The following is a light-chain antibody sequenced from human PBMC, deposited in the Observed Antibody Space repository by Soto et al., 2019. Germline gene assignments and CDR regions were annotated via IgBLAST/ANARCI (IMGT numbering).Light chain of an antibody. CDR1: RSNIGGGNT. V-gene: IGLV1-44*01. CDR2: SNN. Sequence: QSVLTQPPSASGTPGQRVTISCSGSRSNIGGGNTVHWYQQLPGTAPRLLIYSNNQRPSGVPDRFSGSKSGTSASLAISGLQSEDEADYYCAAWDDNLNGVLFGGGTKVTVL. CDR3: AAWDDNLNGVL. J-gene: IGLJ2*01.